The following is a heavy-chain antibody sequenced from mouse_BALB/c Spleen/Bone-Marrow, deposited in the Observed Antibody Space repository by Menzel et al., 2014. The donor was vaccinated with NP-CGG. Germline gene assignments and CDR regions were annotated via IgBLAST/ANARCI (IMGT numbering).Heavy chain of an antibody. CDR1: GFTFSSFG. CDR2: ISSGSSTI. Sequence: EVKVVESGGGLVQPGGSRKLSCAASGFTFSSFGMHWVRQAPEKGLEWVAYISSGSSTIYYADTVKGRFTISRDNPKNTLFLQMTSLRSEDTAMYYCARERRYYGSIYHYYAMDYWGQGTSVTVSS. CDR3: ARERRYYGSIYHYYAMDY. J-gene: IGHJ4*01. D-gene: IGHD1-1*01. V-gene: IGHV5-17*02.